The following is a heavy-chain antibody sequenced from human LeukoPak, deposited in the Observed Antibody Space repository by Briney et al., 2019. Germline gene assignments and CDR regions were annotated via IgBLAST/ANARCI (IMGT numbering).Heavy chain of an antibody. Sequence: GGSLRLSCAASGFTFSSYAMSWVRQAPGKGLEWVSAISGSGGSTYYADSVKGRFTISRDNSKNTLYLQMNSLRAEDTAVYYCAKDLERYQLLSGGIDYWGQGTLVTVSS. CDR2: ISGSGGST. J-gene: IGHJ4*02. CDR1: GFTFSSYA. D-gene: IGHD2-2*01. CDR3: AKDLERYQLLSGGIDY. V-gene: IGHV3-23*01.